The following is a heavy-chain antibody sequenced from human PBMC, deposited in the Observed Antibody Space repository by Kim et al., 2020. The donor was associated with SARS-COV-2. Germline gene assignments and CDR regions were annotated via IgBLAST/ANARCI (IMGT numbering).Heavy chain of an antibody. D-gene: IGHD3-3*01. Sequence: SLKSQVTISVDTSKNQFSLKLSSVTAADTAVYYCARVFIRDFWSGYYDYWGQGTLVTVSS. CDR3: ARVFIRDFWSGYYDY. J-gene: IGHJ4*02. V-gene: IGHV4-59*01.